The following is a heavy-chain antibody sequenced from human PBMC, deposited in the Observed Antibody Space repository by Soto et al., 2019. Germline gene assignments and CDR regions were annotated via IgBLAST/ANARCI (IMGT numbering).Heavy chain of an antibody. D-gene: IGHD2-15*01. J-gene: IGHJ4*02. CDR3: ARGKGGPNFDY. CDR2: IWYDGSNK. Sequence: QVQLVESGGGVVQPGRSLRLSCAASGFTFSSYGMHWVRQAPGKGLEWVAVIWYDGSNKYYADSVKDRFTISRDNSKNTLYLQMNSLRAEDTAVYYCARGKGGPNFDYWGQGTLVTVSS. CDR1: GFTFSSYG. V-gene: IGHV3-33*01.